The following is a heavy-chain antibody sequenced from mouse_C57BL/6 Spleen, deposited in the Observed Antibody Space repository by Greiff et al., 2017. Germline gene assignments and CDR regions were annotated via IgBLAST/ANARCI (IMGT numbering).Heavy chain of an antibody. J-gene: IGHJ2*01. CDR2: INPSNGGT. CDR1: GYTFTSYW. D-gene: IGHD3-2*02. CDR3: ERGADSSGYYFDY. V-gene: IGHV1-53*01. Sequence: QVQLQQPGTELVKPGASVKLSCKASGYTFTSYWMHWVKQRPGQGLEWIGNINPSNGGTNYNEKFKSKATLTVDKSSSTAYMQLSSLTSEDSADYCCERGADSSGYYFDYWGQGTTLTVSS.